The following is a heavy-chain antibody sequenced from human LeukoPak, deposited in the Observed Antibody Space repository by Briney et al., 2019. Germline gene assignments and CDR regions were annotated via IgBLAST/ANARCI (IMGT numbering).Heavy chain of an antibody. J-gene: IGHJ6*03. D-gene: IGHD2-2*01. CDR2: IYTSGST. V-gene: IGHV4-61*02. CDR1: GGSISSGSYY. Sequence: SETLSLTCTVSGGSISSGSYYWSWTRQPAGKGLEWIGLIYTSGSTNYNPSLKSRVTISVDTSKNQFFLKLSSVTDADMAVYYCARDLSCSSTSCYGYYYYYYMDVWGKGTTVTVSS. CDR3: ARDLSCSSTSCYGYYYYYYMDV.